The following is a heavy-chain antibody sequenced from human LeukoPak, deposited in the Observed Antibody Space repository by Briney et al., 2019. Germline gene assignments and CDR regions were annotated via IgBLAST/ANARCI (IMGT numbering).Heavy chain of an antibody. V-gene: IGHV3-30*03. J-gene: IGHJ4*02. CDR2: ISYDGSKK. CDR3: AGTMIVVEAFDY. CDR1: GFTFSSYA. Sequence: GGSLRLSCAASGFTFSSYAIHWVRQAPGKGLEWVAVISYDGSKKYYADSVKGRFTISRDNSKNTLYLQMNSLRAEDTAVYYCAGTMIVVEAFDYWGQGSLVTVS. D-gene: IGHD3-22*01.